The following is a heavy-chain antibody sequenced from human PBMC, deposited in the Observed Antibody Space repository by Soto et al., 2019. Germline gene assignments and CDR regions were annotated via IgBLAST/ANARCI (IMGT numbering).Heavy chain of an antibody. CDR1: GFSLSTSGVG. V-gene: IGHV2-5*02. CDR2: IYWDDDK. CDR3: AHHPYYGLAPYSFDY. Sequence: QITLKESGPTLVKPTQTLTLTCTFSGFSLSTSGVGVGWIRQPPGKALEWLAVIYWDDDKQSSSSLKSRLTITKDTSKNQVVLTMSNMDPVDTATYYCAHHPYYGLAPYSFDYWGQGILVTVSS. J-gene: IGHJ4*02. D-gene: IGHD3-10*01.